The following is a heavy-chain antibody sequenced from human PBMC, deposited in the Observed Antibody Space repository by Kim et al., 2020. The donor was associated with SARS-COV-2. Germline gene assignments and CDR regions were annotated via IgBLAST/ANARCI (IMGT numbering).Heavy chain of an antibody. CDR2: ISAYNGNT. D-gene: IGHD3-16*02. J-gene: IGHJ4*02. V-gene: IGHV1-18*01. Sequence: ASVKVSCKASGYTFTSYGISWVRQAPGQGLEWMGWISAYNGNTNYAQKLQGRVTMTTDTSTSTAYMELRSLRSDDTAVYYCARDRAYDYVWGSYRGGGYYFDYWGQGTLVTVSS. CDR3: ARDRAYDYVWGSYRGGGYYFDY. CDR1: GYTFTSYG.